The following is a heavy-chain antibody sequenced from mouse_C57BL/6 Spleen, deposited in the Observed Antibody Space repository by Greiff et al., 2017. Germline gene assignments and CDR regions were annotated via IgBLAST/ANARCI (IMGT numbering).Heavy chain of an antibody. Sequence: EVQGVESGGGLVQPGESLKLSCESNEYEFPSHDMSWVRKTPEKRLELVAAINSDGGSTYYPDTMERRFIISRDNTKKTLYLQMSSLRSEDTALYYCARGGDYGSSYVWFAYWGQGTLVTVSA. CDR1: EYEFPSHD. D-gene: IGHD1-1*01. V-gene: IGHV5-2*01. CDR2: INSDGGST. CDR3: ARGGDYGSSYVWFAY. J-gene: IGHJ3*01.